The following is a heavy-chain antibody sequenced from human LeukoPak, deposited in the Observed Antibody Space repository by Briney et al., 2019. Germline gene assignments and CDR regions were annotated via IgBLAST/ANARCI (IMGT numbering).Heavy chain of an antibody. CDR3: AREVKYSSSWGYYYMDV. D-gene: IGHD6-6*01. V-gene: IGHV3-74*01. CDR2: INSDGSST. CDR1: GFTVSSNS. J-gene: IGHJ6*03. Sequence: GGSLRLSCTVSGFTVSSNSMSWVRQAPGKGLEWVSRINSDGSSTSYADSVKGRFTISRDNAKNTLYLQMNSLRAEDTAVYYCAREVKYSSSWGYYYMDVWGKGTTVTVSS.